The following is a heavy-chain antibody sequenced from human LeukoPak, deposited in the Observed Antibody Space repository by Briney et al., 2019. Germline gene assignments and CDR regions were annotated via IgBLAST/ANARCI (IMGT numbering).Heavy chain of an antibody. J-gene: IGHJ4*02. D-gene: IGHD6-13*01. Sequence: PGGSLRLSCAASGFTFSSYAMHWVRQAPGKGLEWVAVISYDGSNKYYADSVKGRFTISRDNSKNTLYLQMNSLRAEDTAVYYCAIRIAAAAILDYWGQGTLVTVSS. CDR1: GFTFSSYA. V-gene: IGHV3-30*04. CDR3: AIRIAAAAILDY. CDR2: ISYDGSNK.